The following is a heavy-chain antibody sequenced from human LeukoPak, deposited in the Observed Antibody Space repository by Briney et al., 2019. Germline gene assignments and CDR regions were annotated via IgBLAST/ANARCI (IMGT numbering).Heavy chain of an antibody. D-gene: IGHD3-10*01. J-gene: IGHJ4*02. V-gene: IGHV4-34*01. CDR2: INQSGST. CDR1: GGSFSGYY. CDR3: ASYYYGSGSIHFDY. Sequence: SETLSLTCTVYGGSFSGYYWSWIRQTPGKGLEWIGEINQSGSTNYNPSLKSRVTISVDRSKNQFSLKLSSVTAADTAVYYCASYYYGSGSIHFDYWGQGTLVTVSS.